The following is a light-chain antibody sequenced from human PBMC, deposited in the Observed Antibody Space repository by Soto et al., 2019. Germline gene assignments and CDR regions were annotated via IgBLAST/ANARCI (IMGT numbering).Light chain of an antibody. V-gene: IGKV3-20*01. J-gene: IGKJ1*01. CDR2: GAS. CDR1: QSVSSNY. Sequence: EIVLTQSPGTLSLSPGERATISCRASQSVSSNYLAWYQQKSGQAPRLLIYGASSRATGIPDRFSGSGSGTDFTLTISRLEPEDFAVYYCQQYGGSPRTVGQGTKVDIK. CDR3: QQYGGSPRT.